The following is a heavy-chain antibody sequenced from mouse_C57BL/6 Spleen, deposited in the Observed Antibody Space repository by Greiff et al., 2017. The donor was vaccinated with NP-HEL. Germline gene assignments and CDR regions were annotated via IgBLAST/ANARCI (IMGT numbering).Heavy chain of an antibody. CDR2: ISSGGSYT. J-gene: IGHJ2*01. V-gene: IGHV5-6*01. D-gene: IGHD2-3*01. CDR3: ARHDGYYFDY. Sequence: EVQLQESGGDLVKPGGSLKLSFAASGFTFSSYGMSWVRQTPDKRLEWVATISSGGSYTYYPDSVKGRFTISRDNAKNTLYLQMSSLKSEDTAMYYCARHDGYYFDYWGQGTTLTVSS. CDR1: GFTFSSYG.